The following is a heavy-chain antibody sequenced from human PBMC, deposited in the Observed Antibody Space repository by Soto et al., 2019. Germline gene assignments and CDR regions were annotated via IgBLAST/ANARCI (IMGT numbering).Heavy chain of an antibody. D-gene: IGHD3-9*01. J-gene: IGHJ4*02. CDR3: ANIVPFDYRGYNFEF. V-gene: IGHV2-5*02. CDR2: IYWAEDM. CDR1: GFSLSTHTLG. Sequence: QITLKESGPTLVKPTQTLTLTCTFSGFSLSTHTLGVAWIRQPPGTALEWLALIYWAEDMRYSPSLKSRLTIAKDTSKNQVVLTMTNMDPVDTATYYCANIVPFDYRGYNFEFWGQGILVTVSS.